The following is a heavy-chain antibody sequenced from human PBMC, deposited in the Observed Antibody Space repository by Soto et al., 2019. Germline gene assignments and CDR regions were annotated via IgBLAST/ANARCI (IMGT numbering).Heavy chain of an antibody. Sequence: QVQLVESGGGVVQPGRSLRLSCAASGFTFSSYGMHWVRQAPGKGLEWVAVLWYDGSNKYYADSVKGRFTISRDNSKNTLYLQMNSLRAEDTAVYYCARDITMVRGVIARYYYGMDVWGQGTTVTVSS. J-gene: IGHJ6*02. CDR1: GFTFSSYG. CDR2: LWYDGSNK. D-gene: IGHD3-10*01. CDR3: ARDITMVRGVIARYYYGMDV. V-gene: IGHV3-33*01.